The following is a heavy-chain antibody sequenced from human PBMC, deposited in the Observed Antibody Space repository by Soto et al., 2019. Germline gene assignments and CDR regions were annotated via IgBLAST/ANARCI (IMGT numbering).Heavy chain of an antibody. D-gene: IGHD3-10*01. J-gene: IGHJ4*02. CDR1: GFTFSSYG. V-gene: IGHV3-33*01. Sequence: GGSLRLSCAASGFTFSSYGMHWVRQAPGKGLEWVAVIWYDGSNKYYADSVKGRFTISRDNSKNTLYLQMNSLRAEETAVYYCARATWFGEPSDYFDYWCQGTLVTVSS. CDR2: IWYDGSNK. CDR3: ARATWFGEPSDYFDY.